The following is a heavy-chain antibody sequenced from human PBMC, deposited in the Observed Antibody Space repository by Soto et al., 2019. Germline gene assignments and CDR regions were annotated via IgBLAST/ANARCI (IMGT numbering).Heavy chain of an antibody. CDR1: GGPISSGGYY. CDR2: IYYSGST. Sequence: GTPSETLSLTCTVSGGPISSGGYYWSWIRQHPGKGLEWIGYIYYSGSTYYNPSLKSRVTISVDTSKNQFSLKLSSVTAADTAVYYCATGGVVVPAAEYYFDYWGQGTLVTVSS. V-gene: IGHV4-31*03. D-gene: IGHD2-2*01. CDR3: ATGGVVVPAAEYYFDY. J-gene: IGHJ4*02.